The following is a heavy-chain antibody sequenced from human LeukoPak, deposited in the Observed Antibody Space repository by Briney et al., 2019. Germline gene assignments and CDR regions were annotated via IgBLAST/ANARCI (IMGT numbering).Heavy chain of an antibody. CDR1: GFTFSSYG. Sequence: GGSLRLSCAASGFTFSSYGMHWVRQAPGKGLEWVAVIWYDGSNKYYADSVKGRFTISRDNAKNSLYLQMNSLRAEDTAVYYCARGTVTNDYWGQGTLVTVSS. D-gene: IGHD4-17*01. V-gene: IGHV3-33*01. CDR3: ARGTVTNDY. J-gene: IGHJ4*02. CDR2: IWYDGSNK.